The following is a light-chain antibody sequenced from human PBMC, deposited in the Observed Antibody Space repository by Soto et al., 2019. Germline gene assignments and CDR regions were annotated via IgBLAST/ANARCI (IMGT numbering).Light chain of an antibody. CDR2: AAS. Sequence: DIPMTQSPSSLSAFVGDRVTITCRASQTVRHYLNWYQQKPGQAPRLLIYAASSLQSWVPSRFSGSGSETDFSLTINSLLPEDSATYYCQQSYSAPRTFGQGTKLEIK. CDR3: QQSYSAPRT. V-gene: IGKV1-39*01. CDR1: QTVRHY. J-gene: IGKJ2*01.